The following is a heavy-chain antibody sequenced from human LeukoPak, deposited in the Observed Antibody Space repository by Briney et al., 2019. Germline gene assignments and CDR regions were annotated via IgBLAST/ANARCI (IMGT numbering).Heavy chain of an antibody. CDR3: AKERGNNGGNTNGYFDY. CDR2: ISGSGGIT. Sequence: PGGSLRLSSAASGFTFTSYAMSWVRRAPGKGLEWVSVISGSGGITYSADSVKGRFSISRDNSKNTLYPQMNSLRAEDTAAYYCAKERGNNGGNTNGYFDYWGQGTLVTVSS. V-gene: IGHV3-23*01. J-gene: IGHJ4*02. CDR1: GFTFTSYA. D-gene: IGHD4-23*01.